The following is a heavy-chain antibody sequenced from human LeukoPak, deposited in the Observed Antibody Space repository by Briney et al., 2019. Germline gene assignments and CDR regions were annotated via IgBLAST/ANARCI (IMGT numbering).Heavy chain of an antibody. CDR1: GYTFTSYV. D-gene: IGHD3-9*01. V-gene: IGHV1-18*01. CDR3: ARRLSVSHYDILTGYYYFDY. J-gene: IGHJ4*02. Sequence: GASVKVSCKASGYTFTSYVISWVRQAPGQGLEWMGWISAYNGNTNYAQKLQGRVTMTTDTSTSTAYMELRSLRSDDTAVYYCARRLSVSHYDILTGYYYFDYWGQGTLVTVSS. CDR2: ISAYNGNT.